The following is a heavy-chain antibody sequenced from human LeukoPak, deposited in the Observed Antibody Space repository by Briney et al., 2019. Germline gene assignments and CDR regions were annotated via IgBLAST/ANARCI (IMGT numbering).Heavy chain of an antibody. CDR2: IYYSGST. J-gene: IGHJ5*02. D-gene: IGHD2-2*03. Sequence: SETLSLTCTVSGGSISSYYWSWIRQPPGKGLEWIGYIYYSGSTNYNPSLKSRVTISVDTSKNQCSLKLSSVTAADTAVYYCASGYCSSTSCLFDPWGQGTLVTVSS. CDR1: GGSISSYY. CDR3: ASGYCSSTSCLFDP. V-gene: IGHV4-59*01.